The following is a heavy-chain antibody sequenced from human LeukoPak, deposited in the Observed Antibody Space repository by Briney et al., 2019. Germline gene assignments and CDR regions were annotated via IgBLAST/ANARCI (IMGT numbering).Heavy chain of an antibody. CDR2: ISWNSGSI. J-gene: IGHJ6*03. D-gene: IGHD1-26*01. Sequence: GGSLRLSCTASGFTFDDYAMHWVRQAPGKGLEWVSGISWNSGSIGYADSVKGRFTISRDNAKNSLYLQMNSLRAEDTAVYFCARDPYSGNYGAYYYYYMDVWGKGTTVTISS. CDR1: GFTFDDYA. V-gene: IGHV3-9*01. CDR3: ARDPYSGNYGAYYYYYMDV.